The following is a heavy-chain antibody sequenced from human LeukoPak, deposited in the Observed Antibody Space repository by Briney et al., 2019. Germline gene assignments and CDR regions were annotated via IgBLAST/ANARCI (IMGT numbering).Heavy chain of an antibody. CDR2: IKEDGGEI. D-gene: IGHD1-26*01. J-gene: IGHJ4*02. CDR3: ARSGYSHSWDY. V-gene: IGHV3-7*03. Sequence: GGSLRLSCAASGFTFSSYWMSWVRQAPGKGLEWVANIKEDGGEIHFVDSMKGRFTISRDNAKNSLYLQMNSLRGDDTAVYYCARSGYSHSWDYWGQGTLVTVSS. CDR1: GFTFSSYW.